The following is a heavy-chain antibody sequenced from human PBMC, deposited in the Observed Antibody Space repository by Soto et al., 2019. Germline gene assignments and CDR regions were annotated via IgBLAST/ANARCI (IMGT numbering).Heavy chain of an antibody. D-gene: IGHD3-3*01. V-gene: IGHV3-15*07. CDR3: TTVKDYDFWSGYANYYGMDV. Sequence: EVQLVESGGGLVKPGGSLRLSCAASGFTFSNAWMNWVRQAPGKGLEWVGRIKSKTGGGTTDYAAPVKGRFTISRDDSKNTLYLQMNSLKTEDTAVYYCTTVKDYDFWSGYANYYGMDVWGQGTTVTVSS. CDR1: GFTFSNAW. J-gene: IGHJ6*02. CDR2: IKSKTGGGTT.